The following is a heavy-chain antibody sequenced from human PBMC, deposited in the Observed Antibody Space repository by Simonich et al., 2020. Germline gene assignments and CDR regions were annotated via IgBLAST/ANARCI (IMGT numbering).Heavy chain of an antibody. CDR1: GYTFTGYY. CDR2: SNPNSGGT. CDR3: ARGALTGDYYYMDV. J-gene: IGHJ6*03. D-gene: IGHD7-27*01. V-gene: IGHV1-2*02. Sequence: QVQLVQSGAEVKKPGASVKVSCKASGYTFTGYYMHWVRQAPGQGLEWMGWSNPNSGGTNYAQKFQGRVTRTRDTSISTAYMERSRLRSDDTAVYYCARGALTGDYYYMDVWGKGTTVTVSS.